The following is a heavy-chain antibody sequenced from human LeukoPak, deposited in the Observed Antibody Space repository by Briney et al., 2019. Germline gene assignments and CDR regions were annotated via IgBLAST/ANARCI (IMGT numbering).Heavy chain of an antibody. CDR1: GGSFSGYY. D-gene: IGHD6-19*01. CDR3: ARLSVVWAVAGPDY. CDR2: INHSGST. V-gene: IGHV4-34*01. Sequence: PSETLSLTCAVYGGSFSGYYWSWIRQPPGKGLEWIGEINHSGSTNYNPSLKSRVTISVDTSKNQFSLKLSSVTAADTAVYYCARLSVVWAVAGPDYWGQGTLVTVSS. J-gene: IGHJ4*02.